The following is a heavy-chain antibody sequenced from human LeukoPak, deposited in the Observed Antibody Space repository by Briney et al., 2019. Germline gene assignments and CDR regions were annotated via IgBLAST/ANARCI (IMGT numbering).Heavy chain of an antibody. V-gene: IGHV4-38-2*02. D-gene: IGHD5-24*01. CDR1: GYSISSGSY. CDR3: ARRAKMATIKFDY. J-gene: IGHJ4*02. Sequence: SETLSLTCTVSGYSISSGSYWGWIRQPPGKGLEWIGSIYHSGSTYYNPSLKSRVTISVDTSKNQFSLKLSSVTAADTAVYYCARRAKMATIKFDYWGQGTLVTVSS. CDR2: IYHSGST.